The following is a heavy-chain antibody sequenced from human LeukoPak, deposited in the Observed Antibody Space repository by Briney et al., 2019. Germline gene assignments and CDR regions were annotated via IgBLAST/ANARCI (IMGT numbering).Heavy chain of an antibody. CDR2: IYSGGST. Sequence: SGGSLRLSCAASRFTVRSNYRSWVRQPPGKGLELGSVIYSGGSTYYADSVKGRFTISRDNSKNTLYLQMNSLRAEDTAVYYCARDSYDSSGYYYWFDPWGQGTLVTVSS. CDR1: RFTVRSNY. CDR3: ARDSYDSSGYYYWFDP. V-gene: IGHV3-66*02. D-gene: IGHD3-22*01. J-gene: IGHJ5*02.